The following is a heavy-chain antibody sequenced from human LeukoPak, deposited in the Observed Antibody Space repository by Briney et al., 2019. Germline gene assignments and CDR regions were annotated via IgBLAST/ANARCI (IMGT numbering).Heavy chain of an antibody. CDR3: ARDASGWSRDY. CDR1: GFTFSSYS. J-gene: IGHJ4*02. Sequence: PGGSLRLSCAASGFTFSSYSMYWVRQAPGKGLEWVSYISSSSSTIYYADSVKGRFTISRDNAKNSLYLQMNSLRPEDTAVYYCARDASGWSRDYWGQGSLVTVSS. D-gene: IGHD6-19*01. CDR2: ISSSSSTI. V-gene: IGHV3-48*04.